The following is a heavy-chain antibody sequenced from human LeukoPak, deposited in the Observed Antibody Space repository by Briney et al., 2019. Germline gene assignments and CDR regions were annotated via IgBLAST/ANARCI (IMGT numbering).Heavy chain of an antibody. V-gene: IGHV3-23*01. Sequence: GGSLRLSCAASGFTFSSYAMSWVRQAPGKGLEWVSAISGSGGSTYYADSVKGRFTISRDNSKNTLYLQMNSLRAEDTAVYYCAKDHSGITMVRGVLAYWGQGTLVTVSS. CDR3: AKDHSGITMVRGVLAY. J-gene: IGHJ4*02. D-gene: IGHD3-10*01. CDR1: GFTFSSYA. CDR2: ISGSGGST.